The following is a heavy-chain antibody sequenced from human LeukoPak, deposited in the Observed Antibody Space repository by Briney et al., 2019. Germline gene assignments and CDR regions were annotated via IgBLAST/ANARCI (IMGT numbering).Heavy chain of an antibody. CDR2: ISAYNGNT. CDR3: ARAIRLGYSSGPNWFDP. V-gene: IGHV1-18*01. J-gene: IGHJ5*02. CDR1: GYTFTSYG. Sequence: ASVKVSCKASGYTFTSYGTSWVRQAPGQGLEWMGWISAYNGNTNYAQKLQGRVTMTTDTSTSTAYMELRSLRSDDTAVYYCARAIRLGYSSGPNWFDPWGQGTLVTVSS. D-gene: IGHD6-19*01.